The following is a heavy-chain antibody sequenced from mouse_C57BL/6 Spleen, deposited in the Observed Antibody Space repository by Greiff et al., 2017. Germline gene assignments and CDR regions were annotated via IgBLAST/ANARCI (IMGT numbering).Heavy chain of an antibody. CDR3: AKGDGKTAWFAY. CDR1: GYTFTSYW. J-gene: IGHJ3*01. V-gene: IGHV1-50*01. Sequence: VQLQQSGAELVKPGASVKLSCKASGYTFTSYWMQWVKQRPGQGLEWIGEIDPSDSYTNYNQKFKGKATLTVDTYSSTAYMQLSSLTSEDSAVYYCAKGDGKTAWFAYWGQGTLVTVSA. D-gene: IGHD3-3*01. CDR2: IDPSDSYT.